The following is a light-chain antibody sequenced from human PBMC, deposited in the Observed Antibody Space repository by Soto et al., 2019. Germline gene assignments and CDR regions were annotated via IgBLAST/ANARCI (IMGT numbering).Light chain of an antibody. CDR1: SSDVGGYNY. J-gene: IGLJ1*01. CDR3: SSYTSSSIF. V-gene: IGLV2-14*01. CDR2: DVS. Sequence: SALPQPASLSGSPGQSITISCTGTSSDVGGYNYVSWYQQHPGKAPKLMIYDVSNRPSGVSNRFSGSKSGNTASLTISGLQAEDEADYYCSSYTSSSIFFGTGTKVTVL.